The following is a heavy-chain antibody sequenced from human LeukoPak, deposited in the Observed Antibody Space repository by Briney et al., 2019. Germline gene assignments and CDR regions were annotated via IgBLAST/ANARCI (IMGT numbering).Heavy chain of an antibody. Sequence: PSETLSLTCAVSGGSISSGGYSWSWIRQPPGKGLEWIGYIYHSGSTYYNPSLKSRVTISVDRSKNRFSLKLSSVTAADTAVYYCARRVRYCSGGSCYSWYFDLWGRGTLVTVSS. V-gene: IGHV4-30-2*01. D-gene: IGHD2-15*01. CDR3: ARRVRYCSGGSCYSWYFDL. CDR2: IYHSGST. J-gene: IGHJ2*01. CDR1: GGSISSGGYS.